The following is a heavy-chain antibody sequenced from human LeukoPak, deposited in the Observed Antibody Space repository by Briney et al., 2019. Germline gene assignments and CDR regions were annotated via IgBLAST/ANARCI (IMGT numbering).Heavy chain of an antibody. CDR2: IYGSTSA. CDR3: ARLNFGDDY. Sequence: PGGSLRLSCAASGFTVSSKYINWVGPPPGKGLEWVSLIYGSTSADYADAVKGRFTISRDNSMNTVYLQMNSLRAEDTAIYYCARLNFGDDYWGQGTLVAVSS. D-gene: IGHD4-17*01. V-gene: IGHV3-66*01. J-gene: IGHJ4*02. CDR1: GFTVSSKY.